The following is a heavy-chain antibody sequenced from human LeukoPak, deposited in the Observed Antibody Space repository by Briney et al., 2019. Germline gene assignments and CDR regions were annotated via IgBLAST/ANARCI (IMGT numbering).Heavy chain of an antibody. Sequence: GGSLRLSCAASGFTFSDHYMSWIRQAPGKGLEWVSYISSSGNTIYYADSVKGRFTISRDNAKNSLFLQMNSLRAEDTAVYYCARASQQWLNTNPFDHWGQGTLVTVSS. V-gene: IGHV3-11*01. CDR2: ISSSGNTI. CDR1: GFTFSDHY. CDR3: ARASQQWLNTNPFDH. J-gene: IGHJ4*02. D-gene: IGHD6-19*01.